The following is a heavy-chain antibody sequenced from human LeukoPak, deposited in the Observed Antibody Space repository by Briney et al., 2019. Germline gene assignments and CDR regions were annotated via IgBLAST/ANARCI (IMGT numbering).Heavy chain of an antibody. Sequence: SLRLSCAASGFTFSTCSMKWVRQAPGKALEWVSSISGSSYHIYYADSVKGRFTISRDNANNLLYLQMNSLRAEDTAVYYCASGTIVGARGADNWGQGTLVTVSS. D-gene: IGHD1-26*01. CDR2: ISGSSYHI. CDR1: GFTFSTCS. J-gene: IGHJ4*02. V-gene: IGHV3-21*01. CDR3: ASGTIVGARGADN.